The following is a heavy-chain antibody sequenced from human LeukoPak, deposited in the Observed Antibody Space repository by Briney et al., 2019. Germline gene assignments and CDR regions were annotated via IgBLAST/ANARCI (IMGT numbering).Heavy chain of an antibody. CDR3: ARDKVVGDSYFDS. Sequence: GGSLRLSCAASGFTFSSYAMSWVRQAPGKGLEWVSAITGSGGSTYYADSVKGRFTISRDNAKNSLYLELNSLRAEDTAVYYCARDKVVGDSYFDSWGQGILVTVSS. CDR1: GFTFSSYA. D-gene: IGHD2-15*01. J-gene: IGHJ4*02. CDR2: ITGSGGST. V-gene: IGHV3-23*01.